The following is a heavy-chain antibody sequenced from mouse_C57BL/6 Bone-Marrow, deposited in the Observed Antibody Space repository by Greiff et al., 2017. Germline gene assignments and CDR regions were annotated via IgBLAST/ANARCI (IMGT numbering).Heavy chain of an antibody. CDR1: GYTFTSYD. V-gene: IGHV1-85*01. CDR2: IYPRDGST. J-gene: IGHJ1*03. CDR3: ARLEVDGSSGDWYVDI. Sequence: VQLQQSGPELVKPGASVKLSCKASGYTFTSYDINWVKQRPGQGLEWIGWIYPRDGSTKYNEKFKGKATLTVDTSSSTAYMELHSLTSEASAVYFCARLEVDGSSGDWYVDIWGTGTTVTVSS. D-gene: IGHD1-1*01.